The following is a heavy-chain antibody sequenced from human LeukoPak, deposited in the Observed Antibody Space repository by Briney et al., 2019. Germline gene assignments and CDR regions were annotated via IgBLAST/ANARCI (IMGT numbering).Heavy chain of an antibody. CDR2: IYYSGST. V-gene: IGHV4-59*01. CDR3: ARGRSSGSPYYFDY. J-gene: IGHJ4*02. CDR1: GGSISSYY. Sequence: SETLSLTGTVSGGSISSYYWSWIRQPPGKGLEWIGYIYYSGSTNYNPSLKSRVSISVDTSKNQFSLKLSSVTAADTAVYYCARGRSSGSPYYFDYWGQGTLVTVSS. D-gene: IGHD3-22*01.